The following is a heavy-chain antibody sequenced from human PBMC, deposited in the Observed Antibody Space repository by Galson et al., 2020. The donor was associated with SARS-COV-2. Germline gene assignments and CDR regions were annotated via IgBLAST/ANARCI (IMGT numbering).Heavy chain of an antibody. CDR2: INTTTGNP. J-gene: IGHJ6*03. CDR3: ARDLTGDSPDYYYYYMDV. Sequence: ASVKVSCKASGYTFTSYAMNWVRQAPGQGLEWMGWINTTTGNPTYAQGFTGRFVFSVDTSVSTAYLQISSLKTEDTAVYYCARDLTGDSPDYYYYYMDVWGKGTTVTVSS. V-gene: IGHV7-4-1*02. D-gene: IGHD7-27*01. CDR1: GYTFTSYA.